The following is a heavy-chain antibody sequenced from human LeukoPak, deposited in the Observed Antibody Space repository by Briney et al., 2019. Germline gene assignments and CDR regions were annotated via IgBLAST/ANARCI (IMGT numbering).Heavy chain of an antibody. V-gene: IGHV3-73*01. CDR2: IGGKANSYGT. Sequence: GGSLKLSCAASGFTFSGSAMHWVRQASGKGLEWVGRIGGKANSYGTAYAASVKGRFTISRDDSKNTAYLQINSLKTEDTVVYYCTSTYYYDSSSYSHCGYWGQGTLVTVSS. J-gene: IGHJ4*02. CDR1: GFTFSGSA. D-gene: IGHD3-22*01. CDR3: TSTYYYDSSSYSHCGY.